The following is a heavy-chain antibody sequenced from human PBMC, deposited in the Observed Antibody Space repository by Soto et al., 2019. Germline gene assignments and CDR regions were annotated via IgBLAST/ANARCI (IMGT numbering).Heavy chain of an antibody. CDR3: ARSYCGGGSCYSGGHYYYYMDV. J-gene: IGHJ6*03. V-gene: IGHV1-18*01. CDR2: ISPYNGNT. D-gene: IGHD2-15*01. Sequence: ASVKVSCKASGYTFTTYGISWVRQAPGQGLDWMGWISPYNGNTNYAQKLQGRVTMTTDTSTSTAYMELRSLRSDDTAVYYCARSYCGGGSCYSGGHYYYYMDVWGKGTTVTVSS. CDR1: GYTFTTYG.